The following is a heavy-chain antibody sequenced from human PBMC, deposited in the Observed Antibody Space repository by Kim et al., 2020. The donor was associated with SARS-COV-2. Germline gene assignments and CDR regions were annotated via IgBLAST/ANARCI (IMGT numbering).Heavy chain of an antibody. CDR3: ARDFGGYSVDY. V-gene: IGHV3-33*01. D-gene: IGHD3-16*01. J-gene: IGHJ4*02. CDR2: IRSDGINK. CDR1: GFTFSNYA. Sequence: GGSLRLSCAVSGFTFSNYAMHWVRQAPAKGLEWVAVIRSDGINKYYGDSVKGRFTISRDNSKNMLYLQMNSLRAEDTSVYYCARDFGGYSVDYWGQGTLVTVSS.